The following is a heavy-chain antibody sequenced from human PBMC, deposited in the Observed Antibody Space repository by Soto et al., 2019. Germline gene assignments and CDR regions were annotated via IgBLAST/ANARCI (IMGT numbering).Heavy chain of an antibody. CDR3: ARDPGYCISTSCYFYGMDV. J-gene: IGHJ6*02. D-gene: IGHD2-2*01. CDR1: GFTFSSYW. V-gene: IGHV3-7*01. CDR2: IKQDGSEK. Sequence: EVQLVESGGGLVQPGGSLRLSCAASGFTFSSYWMSWVHQAPGKGLEWVANIKQDGSEKYYVDSVKGRFTISRDNAKNSLYLQMNSLRAEDTAVYYCARDPGYCISTSCYFYGMDVWGQGTTVTVSS.